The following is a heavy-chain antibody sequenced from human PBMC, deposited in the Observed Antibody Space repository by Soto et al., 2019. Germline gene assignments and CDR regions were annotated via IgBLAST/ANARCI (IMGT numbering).Heavy chain of an antibody. D-gene: IGHD3-3*01. Sequence: QVQLQQWGAGLLKPSETLSLTCAVYGGSFSGYCWSWIRQPPGKGLEWIGEVDHSGSTNYNPSLKSRVTISVDTSKNQFSLKLSSVTAADTAVYYCARGGSFWSGYYFYYYGMDVWGQGTTVTVSS. CDR2: VDHSGST. CDR1: GGSFSGYC. CDR3: ARGGSFWSGYYFYYYGMDV. V-gene: IGHV4-34*01. J-gene: IGHJ6*02.